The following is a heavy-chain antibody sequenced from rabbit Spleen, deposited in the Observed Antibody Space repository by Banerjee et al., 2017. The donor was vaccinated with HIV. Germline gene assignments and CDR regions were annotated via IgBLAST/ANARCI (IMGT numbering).Heavy chain of an antibody. Sequence: LEESGGGLVKPGGTLTLTCTVSGFSFSSNWICWVRQAPGKGLEWIACIDTSNGDTDYANWPKGRFTISKASSTTVTLQMTSLTVADTVTYFCARDAGTSFSTYGMDLWGPGTLVTVS. D-gene: IGHD8-1*01. CDR2: IDTSNGDT. CDR1: GFSFSSNW. V-gene: IGHV1S45*01. J-gene: IGHJ6*01. CDR3: ARDAGTSFSTYGMDL.